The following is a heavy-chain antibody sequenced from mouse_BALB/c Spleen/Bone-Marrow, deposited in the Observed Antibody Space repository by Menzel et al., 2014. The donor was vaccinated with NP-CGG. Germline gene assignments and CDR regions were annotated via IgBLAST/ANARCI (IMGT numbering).Heavy chain of an antibody. CDR2: INPGSGNS. CDR3: ARHDGYLDY. D-gene: IGHD2-3*01. CDR1: GYDLSNYL. J-gene: IGHJ2*02. V-gene: IGHV1-54*01. Sequence: QVQLKQSGAELVRPGTSVKVSCKASGYDLSNYLIEWVKQRPGQGLEWIGVINPGSGNSNYNERFKGKATLTADKSSSTAYIHLNSLTSDDSAVYFCARHDGYLDYWGQGTSLTVSS.